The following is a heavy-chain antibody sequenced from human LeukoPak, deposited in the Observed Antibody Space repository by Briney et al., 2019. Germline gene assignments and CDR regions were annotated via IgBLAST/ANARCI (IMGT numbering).Heavy chain of an antibody. D-gene: IGHD3-22*01. J-gene: IGHJ4*02. CDR2: INWNGGST. V-gene: IGHV3-20*04. Sequence: GGSLRLSCAASGFTFDDYGMSWVRQAPGKGLEWVSGINWNGGSTGYADSVKGRFTISRDNAKNSLYLRMNSLRAEDTALYYCAREGVRYDSTGYYYYDYFDYWGQGTLVTVSS. CDR3: AREGVRYDSTGYYYYDYFDY. CDR1: GFTFDDYG.